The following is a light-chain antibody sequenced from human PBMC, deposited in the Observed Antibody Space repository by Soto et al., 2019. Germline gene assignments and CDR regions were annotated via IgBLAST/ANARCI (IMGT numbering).Light chain of an antibody. CDR1: SSDVGAYNY. J-gene: IGLJ1*01. Sequence: QSVLTQPASVSGSPGQSITISCTGTSSDVGAYNYVSWYQQHPGKAPKLMIYEVSNRPSGVSNRFSGSKSGNTASLTISGLQAEDEADYYCSSYTSSSTQVFXTGTKVTVL. V-gene: IGLV2-14*01. CDR2: EVS. CDR3: SSYTSSSTQV.